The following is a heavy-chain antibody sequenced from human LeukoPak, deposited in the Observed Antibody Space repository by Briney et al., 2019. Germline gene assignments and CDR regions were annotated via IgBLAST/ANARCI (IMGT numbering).Heavy chain of an antibody. D-gene: IGHD3-16*01. J-gene: IGHJ4*02. CDR3: ARDAISMNSIWDYFAY. CDR1: GFTFDIYA. Sequence: GGFLRLSCAASGFTFDIYAMSWVRQAPGKGLEWVASIGGGDAHYAESVKGRFTVSRDNSQSMVYLQLNSLGAEDTAVYYCARDAISMNSIWDYFAYWGQGTLVTVSS. CDR2: IGGGDA. V-gene: IGHV3-23*01.